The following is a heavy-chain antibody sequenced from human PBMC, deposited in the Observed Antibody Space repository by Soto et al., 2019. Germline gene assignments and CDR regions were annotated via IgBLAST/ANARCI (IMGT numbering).Heavy chain of an antibody. CDR2: ISYDGSNK. CDR1: GFTFSSYA. Sequence: PGGSLRLSCAASGFTFSSYAMHWVRQAPGKGLEWVAVISYDGSNKYYADSVKGRFTISRDNSKNTLYLQMNSLRAEDTAVYYCAIDGLCGGDCYSIEYYYYGMDVWGQGTTVTVSS. D-gene: IGHD2-21*02. J-gene: IGHJ6*02. V-gene: IGHV3-30-3*01. CDR3: AIDGLCGGDCYSIEYYYYGMDV.